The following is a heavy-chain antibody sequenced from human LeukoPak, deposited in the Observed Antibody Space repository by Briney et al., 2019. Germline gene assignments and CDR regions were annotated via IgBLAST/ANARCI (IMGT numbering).Heavy chain of an antibody. V-gene: IGHV4-31*03. CDR2: IYYSGST. D-gene: IGHD3-22*01. J-gene: IGHJ5*02. Sequence: SQTLSLTCTVSGGSLSSGGYYWSWLRQHPGTGLEWIGYIYYSGSTYYNPSLKSRVTISVDTSKNQFSLKLSSVTAADTAVYYCARRMYYYDSSGYYYLEWVFDPWGQGTLVTVSS. CDR1: GGSLSSGGYY. CDR3: ARRMYYYDSSGYYYLEWVFDP.